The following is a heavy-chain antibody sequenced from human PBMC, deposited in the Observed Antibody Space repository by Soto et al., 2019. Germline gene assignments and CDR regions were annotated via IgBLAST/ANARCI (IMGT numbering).Heavy chain of an antibody. CDR1: SGSISSSNW. V-gene: IGHV4-4*02. Sequence: SETLSLTCAVSSGSISSSNWWSWVRQPPGKGLEWIGEIYHSGSTNYNPSLKSRVTISVDKSKNQFSLKLSSVTAADTAVYYCARCGIAARPRAYYYYMDVWGKGTTVTVSS. CDR2: IYHSGST. CDR3: ARCGIAARPRAYYYYMDV. J-gene: IGHJ6*03. D-gene: IGHD6-6*01.